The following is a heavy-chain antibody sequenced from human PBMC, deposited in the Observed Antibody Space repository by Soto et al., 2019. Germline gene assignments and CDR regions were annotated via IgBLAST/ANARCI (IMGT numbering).Heavy chain of an antibody. CDR3: ARGGTIFAVVDNYGMDV. CDR2: IFPIFGTA. D-gene: IGHD3-3*01. V-gene: IGHV1-69*06. Sequence: GASVKVSCKASGGTFSSYAISWVRQAAGQGLEWMGGIFPIFGTANYAQKFLGRVTMSDDKSTSTAYMELSSLRSEDSAVYYCARGGTIFAVVDNYGMDVWGQGTTVTVSS. J-gene: IGHJ6*02. CDR1: GGTFSSYA.